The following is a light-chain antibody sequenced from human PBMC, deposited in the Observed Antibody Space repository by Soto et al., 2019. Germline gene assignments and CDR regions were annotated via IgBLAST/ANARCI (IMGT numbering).Light chain of an antibody. J-gene: IGKJ1*01. CDR3: QKYNSPPWT. CDR2: KTS. CDR1: QSVDIW. V-gene: IGKV1-5*03. Sequence: DIQMTQSPSTLSASVGDRVTITCRASQSVDIWLAWYQQKPGKAPKLLIYKTSSLESGVPSRFSRSGSGTEFTLTISSLQPDDFATYYCQKYNSPPWTFGQGTKVVIK.